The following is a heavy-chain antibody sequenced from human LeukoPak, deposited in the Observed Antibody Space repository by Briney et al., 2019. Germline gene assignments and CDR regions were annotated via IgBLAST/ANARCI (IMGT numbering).Heavy chain of an antibody. Sequence: GGSLRLSCAASGFTFSSYEMNWVRQAPGKGLEWVAVISYDGSNKYYADSVKGRFTISRDNSKNTLYLQMNSLRAEDTAVYYCAKFPYGPGYDAFDIWGQGTMVTVSS. J-gene: IGHJ3*02. V-gene: IGHV3-30*18. CDR2: ISYDGSNK. CDR1: GFTFSSYE. CDR3: AKFPYGPGYDAFDI. D-gene: IGHD4-17*01.